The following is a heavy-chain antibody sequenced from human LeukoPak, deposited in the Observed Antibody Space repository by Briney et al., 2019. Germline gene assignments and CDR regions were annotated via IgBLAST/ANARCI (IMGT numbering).Heavy chain of an antibody. CDR1: GGSISSNHYY. CDR2: IYYSGST. J-gene: IGHJ3*02. CDR3: ARGSSSWYSAFDI. Sequence: PSETLSLTCTVSGGSISSNHYYWGWIRQPPGKGLEWIGSIYYSGSTHYNPSLKSRVTISVDTSKNQFSLKLSSVTAADTAVYYCARGSSSWYSAFDIWGQGTMVTVSS. D-gene: IGHD6-13*01. V-gene: IGHV4-39*07.